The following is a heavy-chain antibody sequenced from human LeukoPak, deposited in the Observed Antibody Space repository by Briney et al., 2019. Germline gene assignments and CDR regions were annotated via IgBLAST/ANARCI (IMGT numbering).Heavy chain of an antibody. CDR3: ARDYYDSSGYSPYNWFDP. Sequence: PSETLSLTCAVYGGSFSGYYWSWIRQPPGRGLEWIGEINHSGSTNYNPSLKSRVTISVDTSKNQFSLKLSSVTAADTAVYYCARDYYDSSGYSPYNWFDPWGQGTLVTVSS. CDR2: INHSGST. CDR1: GGSFSGYY. J-gene: IGHJ5*02. D-gene: IGHD3-22*01. V-gene: IGHV4-34*01.